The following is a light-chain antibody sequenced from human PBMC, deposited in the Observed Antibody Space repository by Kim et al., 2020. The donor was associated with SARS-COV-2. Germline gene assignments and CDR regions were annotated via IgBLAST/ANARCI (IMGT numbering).Light chain of an antibody. J-gene: IGKJ5*01. Sequence: TITSKSSPSVLSSSNNKNYLGWHQQTPGAPPRLLIYGASSRESGAPDRFGGGGSGTDFTLTISSLPAEDVAVYYCQQYYTTPITFGQGTRLEIK. V-gene: IGKV4-1*01. CDR1: PSVLSSSNNKNY. CDR3: QQYYTTPIT. CDR2: GAS.